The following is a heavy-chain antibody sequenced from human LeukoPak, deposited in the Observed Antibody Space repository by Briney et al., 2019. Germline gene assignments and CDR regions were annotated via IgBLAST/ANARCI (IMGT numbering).Heavy chain of an antibody. J-gene: IGHJ4*02. V-gene: IGHV4-34*01. CDR2: IKDSGSP. CDR3: ARGRFSGLPRATTSQFDY. D-gene: IGHD6-19*01. Sequence: SETLSLTCAVYGGSFSGYSWTWIRQPPGKGLEWSGEIKDSGSPTFNPSLKSRVTMSVDTSNNQFSVRLSSLTAADTAVYYCARGRFSGLPRATTSQFDYWGQGTLVTVSS. CDR1: GGSFSGYS.